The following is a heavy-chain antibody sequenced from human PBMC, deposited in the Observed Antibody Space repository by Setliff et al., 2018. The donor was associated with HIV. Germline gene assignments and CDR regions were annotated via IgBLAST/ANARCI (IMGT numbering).Heavy chain of an antibody. J-gene: IGHJ4*02. CDR3: ARDPPGYGDSNDY. CDR2: IYHSGST. Sequence: KPSETLSLTCAVSGYSISSGYYWGWIRQPPGKGLEWIGSIYHSGSTYYNPSLKSRVTISVDTSKNQFSLKLSSVTAADTAVYYCARDPPGYGDSNDYWGQGTLVTVSS. D-gene: IGHD4-17*01. CDR1: GYSISSGYY. V-gene: IGHV4-38-2*02.